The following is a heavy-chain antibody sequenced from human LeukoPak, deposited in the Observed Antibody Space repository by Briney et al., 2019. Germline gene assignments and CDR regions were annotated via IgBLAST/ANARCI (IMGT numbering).Heavy chain of an antibody. CDR1: GGSFSGYY. CDR3: ARGVKVAVAPDRRVWFDP. J-gene: IGHJ5*02. V-gene: IGHV4-34*01. CDR2: INHSGST. D-gene: IGHD2-15*01. Sequence: SETLSLTCAVYGGSFSGYYWSWIRQPPGKGLEWIGEINHSGSTNYNPSLKSRVTISVDTSKNQFSLKLSSVTAADTAVYYCARGVKVAVAPDRRVWFDPWGQGTLVTVSS.